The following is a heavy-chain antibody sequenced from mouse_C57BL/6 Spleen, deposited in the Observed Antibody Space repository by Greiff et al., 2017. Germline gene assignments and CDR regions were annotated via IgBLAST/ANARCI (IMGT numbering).Heavy chain of an antibody. V-gene: IGHV2-6*03. CDR2: IWSDGST. CDR1: GFSLTSYG. J-gene: IGHJ4*01. Sequence: VKLQESGPGLVAPSQSLSITCTVSGFSLTSYGVHWVRQPPGKGLEWLVVIWSDGSTTYNSALKSRLSISKDNSKSQVFLKMNSLQTDDTAMYYCARGWLLYYAMDYWGQGTSVTVSS. D-gene: IGHD2-3*01. CDR3: ARGWLLYYAMDY.